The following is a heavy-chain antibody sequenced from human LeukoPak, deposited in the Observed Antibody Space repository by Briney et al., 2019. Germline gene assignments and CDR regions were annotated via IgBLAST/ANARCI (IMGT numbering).Heavy chain of an antibody. CDR3: ARLTDCSSTSCYTGNFDY. CDR1: GGSISSSNW. V-gene: IGHV4-4*02. Sequence: SETLSLTCAVSGGSISSSNWWSWVRQPPGKGLEWIGKIYHSGSTNYNPSLKSRVTISVDKSKNQFSLKLSSVTAADTAVYYCARLTDCSSTSCYTGNFDYWGQGTLVTVSS. D-gene: IGHD2-2*02. CDR2: IYHSGST. J-gene: IGHJ4*02.